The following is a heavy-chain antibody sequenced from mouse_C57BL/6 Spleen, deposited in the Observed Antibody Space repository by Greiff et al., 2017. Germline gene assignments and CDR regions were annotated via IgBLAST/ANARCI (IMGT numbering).Heavy chain of an antibody. V-gene: IGHV1-15*01. CDR3: TRNYYYDGY. J-gene: IGHJ2*01. CDR1: GYTFTDYE. Sequence: VQLQQSGAELVRPGASVTLSCKASGYTFTDYEMHWVKQTPVHGLEWIGAIDPETGGTAYNQKFKGKAILTADKSSSTAYMELRSLTSEDSAVYYCTRNYYYDGYWGQGTTLTVSS. CDR2: IDPETGGT. D-gene: IGHD2-4*01.